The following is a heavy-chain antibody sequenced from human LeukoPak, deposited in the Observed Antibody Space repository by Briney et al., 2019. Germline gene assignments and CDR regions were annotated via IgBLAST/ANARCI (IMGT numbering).Heavy chain of an antibody. D-gene: IGHD3-9*01. CDR2: IYYTGST. V-gene: IGHV4-59*01. CDR1: GGAITNYY. CDR3: ARGSTNILRYFDWKGDWFDP. J-gene: IGHJ5*02. Sequence: PSETLSLTCGVSGGAITNYYWNWIRQAPGKGLEWLGYIYYTGSTTYNPSVKSRITISLDTSKKQISLKLRSVTAADTAVYYCARGSTNILRYFDWKGDWFDPWGQGTLVTVSS.